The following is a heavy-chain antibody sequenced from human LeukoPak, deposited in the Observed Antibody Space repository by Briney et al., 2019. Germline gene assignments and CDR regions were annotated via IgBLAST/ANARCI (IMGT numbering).Heavy chain of an antibody. D-gene: IGHD5-12*01. V-gene: IGHV3-33*08. CDR1: GFTFSSYG. CDR2: IWYDGSNK. J-gene: IGHJ6*02. CDR3: ARDVHSGYEVLGATYYYYGMDV. Sequence: GGSLRLSCAASGFTFSSYGMHWVRQAPGKGLEWVAVIWYDGSNKYYADSVKGRFTISRDNSKNTLYLQMNSLRAEDTAVYYCARDVHSGYEVLGATYYYYGMDVWGQGTTVTVSS.